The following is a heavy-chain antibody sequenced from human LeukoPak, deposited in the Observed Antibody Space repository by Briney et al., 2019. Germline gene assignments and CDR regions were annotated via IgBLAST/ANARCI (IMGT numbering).Heavy chain of an antibody. Sequence: GGSLRLSCAASGFTFSSYSMNWVRQAPGEGLEWVSSISSSSSYIYYADSVKGRFTISRDNAKNSLYLQMNSLRAEDTAVYYCAREDLVVITPSSIDYWGQGTLVTVSS. J-gene: IGHJ4*02. D-gene: IGHD3-22*01. CDR3: AREDLVVITPSSIDY. CDR1: GFTFSSYS. CDR2: ISSSSSYI. V-gene: IGHV3-21*01.